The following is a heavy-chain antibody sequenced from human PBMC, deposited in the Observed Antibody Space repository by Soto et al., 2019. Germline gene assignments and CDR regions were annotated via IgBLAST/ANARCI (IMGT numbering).Heavy chain of an antibody. CDR2: LYDVFGS. CDR1: GLAVSGTKY. D-gene: IGHD1-1*01. V-gene: IGHV3-53*01. Sequence: DVQLVESGGGLIQPGESLRLSCAAFGLAVSGTKYVAWVRQAPGKGLEWVSALYDVFGSFYADSVKGRFTTSSDRSKSTVYLQMNDLRPDDTAVYYCASWHEREHAYDVWGQGTTVIVSS. J-gene: IGHJ3*01. CDR3: ASWHEREHAYDV.